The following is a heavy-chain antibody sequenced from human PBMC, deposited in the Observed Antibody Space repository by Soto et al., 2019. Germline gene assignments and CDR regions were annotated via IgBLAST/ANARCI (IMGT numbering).Heavy chain of an antibody. CDR2: ISYDGSNK. Sequence: LRLSCAASGFTFSSYGMHWVRQAPGKGLEWVAVISYDGSNKYYADSVKGRFTISRDNSKNTLYLQMNSLRAEDTAVYYCAKDLIHGDYYYYYGMDVWGQGTTVTVSS. CDR3: AKDLIHGDYYYYYGMDV. D-gene: IGHD4-17*01. J-gene: IGHJ6*02. CDR1: GFTFSSYG. V-gene: IGHV3-30*18.